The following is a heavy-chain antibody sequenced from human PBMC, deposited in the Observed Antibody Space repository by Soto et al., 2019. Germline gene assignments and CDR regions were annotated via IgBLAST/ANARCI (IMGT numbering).Heavy chain of an antibody. CDR1: GGSFSGYY. V-gene: IGHV4-34*01. CDR2: INHRGST. CDR3: ARAYSGYDFDY. J-gene: IGHJ4*02. Sequence: QVQLQQWGAGLLKPSETLSLTCAVYGGSFSGYYWSWVRQPPGKGLEWIGEINHRGSTNYNPSLKSRFTISVDTSKYEFSLKLSSVTAADTAVYYCARAYSGYDFDYWGQGTLVTVSS. D-gene: IGHD5-12*01.